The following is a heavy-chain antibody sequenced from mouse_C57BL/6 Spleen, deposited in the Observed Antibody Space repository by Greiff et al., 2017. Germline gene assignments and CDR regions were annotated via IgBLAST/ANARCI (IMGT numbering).Heavy chain of an antibody. J-gene: IGHJ4*01. CDR1: GFTFSDYY. D-gene: IGHD1-2*01. CDR3: ARGITTAAMDY. V-gene: IGHV5-16*01. CDR2: INYDGSST. Sequence: EVNVVESEGGLVQPGRSMKLSCTASGFTFSDYYMAWVRQVPEKGLEWVANINYDGSSTYYLDSLKSRFIISRDNAKNILYLQMSSLKSEDTATYYCARGITTAAMDYWGQGTSVTVSS.